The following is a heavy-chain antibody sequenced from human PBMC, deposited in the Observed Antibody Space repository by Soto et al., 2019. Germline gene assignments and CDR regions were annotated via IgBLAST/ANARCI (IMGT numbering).Heavy chain of an antibody. V-gene: IGHV3-30*03. CDR3: ARYSGKDQGPREY. D-gene: IGHD1-26*01. CDR2: ISYAGINK. CDR1: GFTFSHYG. J-gene: IGHJ4*02. Sequence: QVQLGESGGGVVQPGRSLRLSCAASGFTFSHYGIHWVRQAPGKGLEWLAVISYAGINKHYADSVKGRFTVSRDKSKTSLYLQINSLIAEVTAVSFCARYSGKDQGPREYWGQSTVVTVSS.